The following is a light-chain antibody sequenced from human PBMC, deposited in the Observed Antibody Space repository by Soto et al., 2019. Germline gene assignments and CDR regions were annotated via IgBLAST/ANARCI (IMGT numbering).Light chain of an antibody. J-gene: IGKJ1*01. CDR2: KAS. CDR3: QQSYFYWT. Sequence: DIQMTQSPSTLPASVGDRVTITCRASQNIGDWLAWYQQKPGKVPKLLIYKASTLEGGVPSRFSGSGSGTEFTLTISSLQTDDFATYYCQQSYFYWTFGQGTKVEIK. CDR1: QNIGDW. V-gene: IGKV1-5*03.